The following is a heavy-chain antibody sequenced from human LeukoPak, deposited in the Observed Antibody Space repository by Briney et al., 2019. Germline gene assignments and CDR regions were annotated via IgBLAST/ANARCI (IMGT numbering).Heavy chain of an antibody. J-gene: IGHJ4*02. D-gene: IGHD1-26*01. CDR3: ARGLRKRPPLH. CDR2: INHSGST. V-gene: IGHV4-34*01. Sequence: SETLSLTCAVYGGSFSGYYWSWIRQPPGKGLEWIGEINHSGSTNYNPSLKSRVTISVDTSKNQFSLKLSSVTAADTAVYYCARGLRKRPPLHWGQGTLVTVSS. CDR1: GGSFSGYY.